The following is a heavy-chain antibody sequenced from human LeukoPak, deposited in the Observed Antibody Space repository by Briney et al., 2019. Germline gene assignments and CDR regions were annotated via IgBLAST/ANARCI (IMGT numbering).Heavy chain of an antibody. Sequence: GGSLRLSCAASGFTVSSNYMSWVRQAPGTGLEWVSVIYSGGSTYYADSVKGRFTISRDNSKNTLYLQMNSLRAEDTAVSYCARVGGDSYYYYYYMDVWGKGTTVTVSS. D-gene: IGHD1-26*01. CDR1: GFTVSSNY. CDR2: IYSGGST. V-gene: IGHV3-53*01. CDR3: ARVGGDSYYYYYYMDV. J-gene: IGHJ6*03.